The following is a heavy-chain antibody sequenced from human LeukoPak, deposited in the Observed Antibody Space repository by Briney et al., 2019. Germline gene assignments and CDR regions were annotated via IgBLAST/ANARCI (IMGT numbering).Heavy chain of an antibody. D-gene: IGHD4-17*01. V-gene: IGHV1-2*02. CDR2: INPNSGGT. CDR3: ARSPTTVTRGDY. J-gene: IGHJ4*02. Sequence: ASVKVSCKASGHTFTGYYMHWVRQAPGQGLEWMGWINPNSGGTNHAQKFQGRVTMAADTSTNTAYMELRSLRSDDTAMYYCARSPTTVTRGDYWGQGTLVTVSS. CDR1: GHTFTGYY.